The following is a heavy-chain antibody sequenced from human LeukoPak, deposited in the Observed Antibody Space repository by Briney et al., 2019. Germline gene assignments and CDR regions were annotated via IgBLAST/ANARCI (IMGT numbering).Heavy chain of an antibody. CDR1: GYSFTSYW. D-gene: IGHD6-13*01. J-gene: IGHJ4*02. V-gene: IGHV5-51*01. Sequence: GEPLKISCKGSGYSFTSYWSGWVRQMPGKGLEWMGIIYPGDSDTRYSPSFQGQVAISADKSLPPAYLQWSGLKASDTAMYYCARGFGSTWLEYWGQGTLVTVSS. CDR2: IYPGDSDT. CDR3: ARGFGSTWLEY.